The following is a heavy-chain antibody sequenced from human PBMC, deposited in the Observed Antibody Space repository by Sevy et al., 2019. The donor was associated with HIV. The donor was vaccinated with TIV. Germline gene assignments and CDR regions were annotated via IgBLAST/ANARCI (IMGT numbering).Heavy chain of an antibody. V-gene: IGHV3-23*01. CDR1: GFTFSSYA. D-gene: IGHD2-2*01. Sequence: GGSLRLSCAASGFTFSSYAMSWVRQAPGKGLEWVSAISGSGGSTYYADSVKGRFTISRDNAKNTLYLQMNRLRPEDTAVYFCAILGVDCVSTNCYGMRSLSFDFWGQGTLVTVSS. J-gene: IGHJ4*02. CDR3: AILGVDCVSTNCYGMRSLSFDF. CDR2: ISGSGGST.